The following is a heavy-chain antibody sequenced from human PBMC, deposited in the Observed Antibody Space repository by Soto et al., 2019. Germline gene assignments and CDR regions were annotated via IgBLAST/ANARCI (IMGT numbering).Heavy chain of an antibody. Sequence: GGSLRLSCAASGFTFSNHGMNWVRQAPGKRLEWVSVISYDGRHKHYADSVKGRFSISRDNSQNTLYLQIYSLRGEDTAVYYCAKDRAPFIYDSWSGPFDFWGQGXLVTVSS. CDR1: GFTFSNHG. CDR3: AKDRAPFIYDSWSGPFDF. CDR2: ISYDGRHK. V-gene: IGHV3-30*18. J-gene: IGHJ4*02. D-gene: IGHD3-3*01.